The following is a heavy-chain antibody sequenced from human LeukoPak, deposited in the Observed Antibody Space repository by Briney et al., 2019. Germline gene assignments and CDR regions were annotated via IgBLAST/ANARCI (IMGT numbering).Heavy chain of an antibody. CDR3: ARKRSSGYHYYYYYMDV. CDR2: VNHSGST. Sequence: SETLSLTCAVYGGSFSGYYWSWIRQPPGKGLEWIGEVNHSGSTNYNPSLKSRVTISVDTSKYQFSLKLSSVTAADTAVYYCARKRSSGYHYYYYYMDVWGKGTTVTVSS. CDR1: GGSFSGYY. J-gene: IGHJ6*03. V-gene: IGHV4-34*01. D-gene: IGHD3-22*01.